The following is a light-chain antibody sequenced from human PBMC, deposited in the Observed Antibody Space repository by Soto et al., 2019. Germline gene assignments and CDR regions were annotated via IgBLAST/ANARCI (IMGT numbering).Light chain of an antibody. CDR2: GAS. Sequence: EIVLTQSPGTLSLSPGERATLFCRASQSVSSSYLAWYQQKPGQAPRLLIYGASSRATGIPDRFSGSGSGTDFTLTISRLEPEDFAVYYCQPHGTSPPSWPFGQGTKVEIK. CDR1: QSVSSSY. CDR3: QPHGTSPPSWP. V-gene: IGKV3-20*01. J-gene: IGKJ1*01.